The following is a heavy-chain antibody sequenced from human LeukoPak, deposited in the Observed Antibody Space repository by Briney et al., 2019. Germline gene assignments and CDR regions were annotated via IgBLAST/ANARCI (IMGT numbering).Heavy chain of an antibody. D-gene: IGHD1-26*01. Sequence: PGGSLRLSCAASGFTFSSYAMSWVRQAPGKGLEWVSAVSGSGGSTYYADSVKGRFTISRDNSKNTLYLQMNSLRAEDTAVYYCAKDVRSGSSYFDYWGQETLVTVSS. J-gene: IGHJ4*02. V-gene: IGHV3-23*01. CDR3: AKDVRSGSSYFDY. CDR2: VSGSGGST. CDR1: GFTFSSYA.